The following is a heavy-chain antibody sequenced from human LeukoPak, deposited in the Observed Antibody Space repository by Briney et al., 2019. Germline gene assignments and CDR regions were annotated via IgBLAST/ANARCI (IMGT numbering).Heavy chain of an antibody. CDR2: INPNSGGT. CDR1: GYTFTGYY. Sequence: GASVKVSCKASGYTFTGYYMHWVRQAPGQGLEWMGWINPNSGGTNYAQKLQGRVTMTTDTSTSTAYMELRSLRSDDTAVYYCARDYYYDSSGPNWFDPWGQGTLVTVSS. CDR3: ARDYYYDSSGPNWFDP. V-gene: IGHV1-2*02. J-gene: IGHJ5*02. D-gene: IGHD3-22*01.